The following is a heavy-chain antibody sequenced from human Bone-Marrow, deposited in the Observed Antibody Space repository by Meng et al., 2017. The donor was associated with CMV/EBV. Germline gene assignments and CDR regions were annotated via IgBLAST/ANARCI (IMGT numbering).Heavy chain of an antibody. J-gene: IGHJ4*02. D-gene: IGHD3-3*01. CDR1: GFTFSSYS. CDR3: ASGAQYYDFWSGLDY. CDR2: ISYDGSNK. V-gene: IGHV3-30*03. Sequence: GESLKISCAASGFTFSSYSMNWVRQAPGKGLEWVAVISYDGSNKYYADSVKGRFTISRDNSKNTLYLQMNSLRAEDTAVYYCASGAQYYDFWSGLDYWGQGTLVTVSS.